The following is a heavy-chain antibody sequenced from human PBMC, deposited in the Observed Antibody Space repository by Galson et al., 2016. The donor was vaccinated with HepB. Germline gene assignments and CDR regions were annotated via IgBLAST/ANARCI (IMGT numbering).Heavy chain of an antibody. CDR1: GFTLSSFS. CDR3: AKSARTGGIDY. D-gene: IGHD2-8*02. J-gene: IGHJ4*02. V-gene: IGHV3-21*01. CDR2: ITSRSSHI. Sequence: SLRLSCAASGFTLSSFSMNWVSQAPGKGLEWVSSITSRSSHIFYADSVKGRFTVSRDNVKNSLSLQMTSLRADDTAVYFCAKSARTGGIDYWGQGTLVTVSS.